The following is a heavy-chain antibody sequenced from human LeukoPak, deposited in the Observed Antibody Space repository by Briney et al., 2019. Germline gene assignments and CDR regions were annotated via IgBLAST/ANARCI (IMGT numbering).Heavy chain of an antibody. CDR3: AKDIYADRSQWLDY. CDR1: GFTVSSNY. CDR2: FYSGGST. V-gene: IGHV3-53*05. D-gene: IGHD6-19*01. J-gene: IGHJ4*02. Sequence: GGSLRLSCAVSGFTVSSNYWSWVRQAPGKGLEWVSVFYSGGSTYYADSVKGRFTISRDNSKNTLYLQMNSLRAEDTALYYCAKDIYADRSQWLDYWGQGTLVTVSS.